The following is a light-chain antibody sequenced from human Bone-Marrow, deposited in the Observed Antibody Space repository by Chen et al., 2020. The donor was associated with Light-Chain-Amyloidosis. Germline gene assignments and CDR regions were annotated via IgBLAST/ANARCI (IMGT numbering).Light chain of an antibody. CDR3: HQYSSSLPWT. J-gene: IGKJ1*01. CDR2: DAS. V-gene: IGKV3-20*01. Sequence: EVVLTQSPGTLSLSPGDGATLSCRASRRVSSNHLAWYQHKPGQAPRLLIHDASTRATGIPDRFSGSGSRTDFNLSISRVEPEDFAVYYCHQYSSSLPWTFGQGTKVEIK. CDR1: RRVSSNH.